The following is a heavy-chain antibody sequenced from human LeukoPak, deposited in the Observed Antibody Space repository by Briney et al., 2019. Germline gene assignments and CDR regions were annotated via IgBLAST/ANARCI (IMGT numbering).Heavy chain of an antibody. CDR1: GFTFSSYE. CDR2: ISSSGSTI. V-gene: IGHV3-48*03. Sequence: GGSLRLSCAASGFTFSSYEMNWVRQAPGKGLEWVSYISSSGSTIYYADSVKGRFTISRDNSKNTLYLQMHSLRAEDTAVYYCARTGTNAWFDPWGQGTLVTVSS. J-gene: IGHJ5*02. CDR3: ARTGTNAWFDP. D-gene: IGHD1-14*01.